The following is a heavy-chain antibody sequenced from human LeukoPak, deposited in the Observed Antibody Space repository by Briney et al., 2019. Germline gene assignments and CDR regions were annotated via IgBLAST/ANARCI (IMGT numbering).Heavy chain of an antibody. CDR2: INHSGST. J-gene: IGHJ6*03. V-gene: IGHV4-34*01. CDR1: GGSFSGYY. Sequence: PSETLSLTCAVYGGSFSGYYWSWIRQPPGKGLEWIGEINHSGSTNYNPSLKSRVTISVDTSKNQFSLKLSSVTAADTAVYYCARADMVRGRGYYYYYMDVWGKGTTVTISS. CDR3: ARADMVRGRGYYYYYMDV. D-gene: IGHD3-10*01.